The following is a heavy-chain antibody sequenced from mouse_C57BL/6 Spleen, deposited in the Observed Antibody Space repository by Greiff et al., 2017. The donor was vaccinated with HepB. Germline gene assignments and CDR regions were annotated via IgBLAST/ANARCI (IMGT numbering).Heavy chain of an antibody. J-gene: IGHJ1*03. CDR3: ASPFYGSSYVWYFDV. D-gene: IGHD1-1*01. CDR1: GYTFTSYW. V-gene: IGHV1-64*01. CDR2: IHPNSGST. Sequence: QVQLQQPGAELVKPGASVKLSCKASGYTFTSYWMHWVKQRPGQGLEWIGMIHPNSGSTNYNEKFKSKATLTVVKSSSTAYMQLSSLTSEDSAVYYCASPFYGSSYVWYFDVWGTGTTVTVSS.